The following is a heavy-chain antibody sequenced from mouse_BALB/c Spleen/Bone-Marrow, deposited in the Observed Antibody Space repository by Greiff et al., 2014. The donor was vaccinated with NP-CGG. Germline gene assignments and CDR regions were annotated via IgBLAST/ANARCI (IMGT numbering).Heavy chain of an antibody. CDR3: ARGGYYGSGRYYYAMDY. J-gene: IGHJ4*01. CDR2: IYPGNVNT. V-gene: IGHV1S56*01. Sequence: QVQLQQSGPELVKPGASMRISCKASGYTFTSYYLHWVKQRPGQRLEWIGWIYPGNVNTNYNEKFKDKATLTADKSSTTAYMHLSSLTSEDSAVYFCARGGYYGSGRYYYAMDYWGQGTSVTVSS. D-gene: IGHD1-1*01. CDR1: GYTFTSYY.